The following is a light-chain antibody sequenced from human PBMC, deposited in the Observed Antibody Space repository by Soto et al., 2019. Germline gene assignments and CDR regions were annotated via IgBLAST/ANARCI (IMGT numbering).Light chain of an antibody. Sequence: DIQMTQSPSSLSASVGDRVTITCRASQRISSYLNWYQQKPGKAPKLLIYAASSLQSGVPSRFSGSGSGTDFTLTINSLQPEDFATYYCQQSYSTPLTFGPGTIVDIK. CDR3: QQSYSTPLT. V-gene: IGKV1-39*01. J-gene: IGKJ3*01. CDR2: AAS. CDR1: QRISSY.